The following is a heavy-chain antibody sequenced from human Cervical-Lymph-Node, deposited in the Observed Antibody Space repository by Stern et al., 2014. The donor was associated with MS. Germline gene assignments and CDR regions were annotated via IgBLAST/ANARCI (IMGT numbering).Heavy chain of an antibody. Sequence: VQLVQSGAEVKKPGSSVKVSCKASGGTFSSSYAVSWVRQAPGQGLEWMGRIIPIIGLANYAQKFQSRVTITADKSTSIVYMELSSLTSEDTAVYYCARGIVANRAAATLHNLFDSSGQGTRVTVSS. CDR1: GGTFSSSYA. CDR2: IIPIIGLA. V-gene: IGHV1-69*04. D-gene: IGHD2-15*01. CDR3: ARGIVANRAAATLHNLFDS. J-gene: IGHJ5*01.